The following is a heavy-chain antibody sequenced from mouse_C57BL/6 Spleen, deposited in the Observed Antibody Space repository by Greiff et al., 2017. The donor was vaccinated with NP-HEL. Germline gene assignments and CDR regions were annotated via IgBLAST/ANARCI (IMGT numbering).Heavy chain of an antibody. CDR1: GYTFTSYD. J-gene: IGHJ2*01. Sequence: VQLQESGPELVKPGASVKLSCKASGYTFTSYDINWVKQRPGQGLEWIGWIYPRDGSTKYNEKFKGKATLTVDTSSSTAYRELHSLTSEDSAVYLCARSDLSYYFDYWGQGTTLTVSS. CDR2: IYPRDGST. V-gene: IGHV1-85*01. CDR3: ARSDLSYYFDY. D-gene: IGHD1-1*01.